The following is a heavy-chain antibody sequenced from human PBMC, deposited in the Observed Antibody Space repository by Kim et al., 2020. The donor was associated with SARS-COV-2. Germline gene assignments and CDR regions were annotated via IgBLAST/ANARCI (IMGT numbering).Heavy chain of an antibody. D-gene: IGHD3-10*01. Sequence: KGRFTISRDNSKNTLYLQMNSLRAEDTAVYYCASISRGDYYGSGSYAFDYWGQGTLVTVSS. V-gene: IGHV3-30*01. J-gene: IGHJ4*02. CDR3: ASISRGDYYGSGSYAFDY.